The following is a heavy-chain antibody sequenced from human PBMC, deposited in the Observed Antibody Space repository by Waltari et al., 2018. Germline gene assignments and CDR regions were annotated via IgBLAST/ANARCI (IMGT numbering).Heavy chain of an antibody. J-gene: IGHJ6*03. CDR3: AKEYRTRFLSDYYMDV. D-gene: IGHD3-3*01. CDR2: IRYDGSNK. CDR1: GFPFSSYG. V-gene: IGHV3-30*02. Sequence: QVQLVESGGGVVQPGGSLRLSCAASGFPFSSYGLHWVRQAPGKGLEWVAFIRYDGSNKYYADSVKGRFTISRDNSKNTLYLQMNSLRAEDTAVYYCAKEYRTRFLSDYYMDVWGKGTTVTISS.